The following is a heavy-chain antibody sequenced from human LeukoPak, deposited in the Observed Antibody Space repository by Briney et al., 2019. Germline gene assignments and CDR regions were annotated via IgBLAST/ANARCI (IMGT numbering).Heavy chain of an antibody. J-gene: IGHJ5*02. CDR1: GFTFSSYA. CDR2: ISGSGGST. V-gene: IGHV3-23*01. CDR3: AKDRNYYGSGSGANWFDP. D-gene: IGHD3-10*01. Sequence: GGSLRLSCAASGFTFSSYAMSWVRQAPGKGLEWVSAISGSGGSTYYAASVKGRFTISRDNSKNTLYLQMNSPRAEDTAVYSCAKDRNYYGSGSGANWFDPWGQGTLVTVSS.